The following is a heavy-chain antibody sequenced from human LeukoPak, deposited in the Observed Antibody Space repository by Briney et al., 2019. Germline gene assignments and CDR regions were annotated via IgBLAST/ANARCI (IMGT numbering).Heavy chain of an antibody. Sequence: SETLSLTCTVSGGSISSYYWSWIRQPPGKGREWIGYIYYSGSTNYNPSLKSRVTISVDTSKNQFSLKLSSVTAADTAVYYCARETLTMVRARGWFDPWGQGTLVTVSS. CDR2: IYYSGST. CDR3: ARETLTMVRARGWFDP. D-gene: IGHD3-10*01. V-gene: IGHV4-59*01. J-gene: IGHJ5*02. CDR1: GGSISSYY.